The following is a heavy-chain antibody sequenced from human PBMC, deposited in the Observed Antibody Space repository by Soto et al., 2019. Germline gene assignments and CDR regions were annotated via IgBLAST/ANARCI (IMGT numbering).Heavy chain of an antibody. J-gene: IGHJ3*02. V-gene: IGHV3-23*01. Sequence: PVGSLRLSCAASGFTFSSYATSWVRQAPGKGLEWVSAISGSGGSKYYADSVKGRFTISKDNSKNTLYLQMNSLRAEDAAVYYCANLGEGSIAAACTLDAFDIWGQGTMVTVSS. CDR2: ISGSGGSK. D-gene: IGHD6-13*01. CDR1: GFTFSSYA. CDR3: ANLGEGSIAAACTLDAFDI.